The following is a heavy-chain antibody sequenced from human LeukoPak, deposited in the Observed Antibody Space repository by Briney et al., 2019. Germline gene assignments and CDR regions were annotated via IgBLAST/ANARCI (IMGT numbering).Heavy chain of an antibody. CDR2: IYYSGST. CDR1: GGSISSSSHY. CDR3: ARVWVEGFRTSPYFDY. J-gene: IGHJ4*02. V-gene: IGHV4-39*07. D-gene: IGHD1-14*01. Sequence: NPSETLSLTCTVSGGSISSSSHYWGWIRQPPGKGLEWIGSIYYSGSTYYNPSLKSRVTISVDTSKNQFSLKLSSVTAADTAVYYCARVWVEGFRTSPYFDYWGQGTLVTVSS.